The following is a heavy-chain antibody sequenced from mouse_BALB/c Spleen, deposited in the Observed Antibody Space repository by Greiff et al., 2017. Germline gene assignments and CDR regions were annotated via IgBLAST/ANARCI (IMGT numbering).Heavy chain of an antibody. V-gene: IGHV5-4*02. CDR1: GFTFSDYY. CDR3: AREGLLSWFAY. J-gene: IGHJ3*01. Sequence: DVKVVESGGGLVKPGGSLKLSCAASGFTFSDYYMYWVRQTPEKRLEWVATISDGGSYTYYPDSVKGRFTISRDNAKNNLYLQMSSLKSEDTAMYYCAREGLLSWFAYWGQGTLVTVSA. D-gene: IGHD2-13*01. CDR2: ISDGGSYT.